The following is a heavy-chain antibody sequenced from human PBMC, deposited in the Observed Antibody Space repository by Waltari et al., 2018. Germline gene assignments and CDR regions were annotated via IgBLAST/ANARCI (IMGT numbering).Heavy chain of an antibody. J-gene: IGHJ6*02. V-gene: IGHV1-69*01. CDR1: GYTFSSHA. Sequence: QVQLVQSGAEVKKPGASVKVSCKASGYTFSSHAISWVRQAPGQGLEWMGGIIPIFGTANYAQKFQGRVTITADESTSTAYMELSSLRSEDTAVYYCARFLTIFYGMDVWGQGTTVTVSS. D-gene: IGHD3-3*01. CDR3: ARFLTIFYGMDV. CDR2: IIPIFGTA.